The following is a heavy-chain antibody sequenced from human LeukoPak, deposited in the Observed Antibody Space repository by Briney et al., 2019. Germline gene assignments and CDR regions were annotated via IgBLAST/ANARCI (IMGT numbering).Heavy chain of an antibody. J-gene: IGHJ4*02. CDR2: IRYDGSNK. CDR3: AKKGFGSITVPGTFDY. Sequence: GGSLRLSCAASGFTFSNFGMHWVRQAPGKGLEWVAFIRYDGSNKYYVDSVKGRFTISRDNSKNTLSLQMNSLRPEDAAVYYCAKKGFGSITVPGTFDYWGQGILVTVSS. D-gene: IGHD6-19*01. V-gene: IGHV3-30*02. CDR1: GFTFSNFG.